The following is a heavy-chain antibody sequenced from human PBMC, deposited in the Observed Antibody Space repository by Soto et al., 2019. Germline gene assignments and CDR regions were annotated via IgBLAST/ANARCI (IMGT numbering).Heavy chain of an antibody. V-gene: IGHV3-9*01. CDR3: AKDLSSGYDRSDY. J-gene: IGHJ4*02. D-gene: IGHD5-12*01. CDR1: GFTFDDYA. CDR2: ISWNSGSI. Sequence: EVQLVESGGGLVQPGRSLRLSCAASGFTFDDYAMHWVRQAPGKGLEWVSGISWNSGSIGYADSVKGRFTISRDNAKNSLYLQMNSLRAEDTALYYCAKDLSSGYDRSDYWGQGTLVTVSS.